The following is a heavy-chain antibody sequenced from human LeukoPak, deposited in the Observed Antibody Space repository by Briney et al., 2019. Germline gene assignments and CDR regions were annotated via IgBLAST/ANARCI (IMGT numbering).Heavy chain of an antibody. CDR3: AKMVREFYTISYYFDY. J-gene: IGHJ4*02. CDR2: ISGSGAGT. Sequence: GGSLRLSCAASGFRFSSSGMNWVSHAPGKGLEWVSGISGSGAGTYYADSVKGRFTISRDNSKNTLYLQMNSLRADDTAVYYCAKMVREFYTISYYFDYWGQGTLVTVSS. D-gene: IGHD2-8*01. CDR1: GFRFSSSG. V-gene: IGHV3-23*01.